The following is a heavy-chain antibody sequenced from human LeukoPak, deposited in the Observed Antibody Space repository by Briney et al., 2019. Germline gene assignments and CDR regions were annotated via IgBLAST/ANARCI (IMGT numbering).Heavy chain of an antibody. D-gene: IGHD2-15*01. CDR3: ARVTGYCSGGSCYLDDY. J-gene: IGHJ4*02. CDR2: IYYSGST. V-gene: IGHV4-34*01. CDR1: GGSFSGYY. Sequence: SETLSLTCAVYGGSFSGYYWGWIRQPPGKGLEWIGSIYYSGSTYYNPSLKSRVTISVDKSKNQFSLKLSSVTAADTAVYYCARVTGYCSGGSCYLDDYWGQGTLVTVSS.